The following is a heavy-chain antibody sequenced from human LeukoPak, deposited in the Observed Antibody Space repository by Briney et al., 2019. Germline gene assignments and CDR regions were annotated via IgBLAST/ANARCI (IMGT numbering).Heavy chain of an antibody. CDR1: GGAISGSPYY. V-gene: IGHV4-39*01. CDR2: TSYSGST. D-gene: IGHD6-19*01. CDR3: ARAYSSGWYNDFDP. Sequence: KPSETLSLTCTVSGGAISGSPYYWGWIRQPPGKGLEWIGSTSYSGSTYYNPSLKSRVTTSVDTSKNQFSLKLTSVTAADTAVYYCARAYSSGWYNDFDPWGQGTLVIVSS. J-gene: IGHJ5*02.